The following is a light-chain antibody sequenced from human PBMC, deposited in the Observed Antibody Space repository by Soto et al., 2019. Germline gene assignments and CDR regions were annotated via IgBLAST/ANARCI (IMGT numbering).Light chain of an antibody. J-gene: IGKJ1*01. CDR2: EVS. CDR1: QSLLHSDGKTY. V-gene: IGKV2D-29*01. CDR3: LQTKQLPLT. Sequence: EIVLTQTPLSLSVTPGQSASISCKSSQSLLHSDGKTYLYWYLQRPGQPPQLLMYEVSNRFSGVPERFSGSGSGTDFTLEISRVGAEDVGLYSCLQTKQLPLTFGHGTKVEVK.